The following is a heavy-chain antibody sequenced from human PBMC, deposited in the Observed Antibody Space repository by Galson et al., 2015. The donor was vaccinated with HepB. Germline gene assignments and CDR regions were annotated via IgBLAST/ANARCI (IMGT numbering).Heavy chain of an antibody. D-gene: IGHD2-2*01. J-gene: IGHJ3*02. Sequence: SLRLSCAASGFTFSSYSMHWVRQAPGKGLEWVSSISSTSSYIYYADSVKGRFTISRDNAKNSLYLLMNSLRAEDTAVYYCAREVYCSTTRCYQDDFDIWGQGTMVTVSS. V-gene: IGHV3-21*01. CDR1: GFTFSSYS. CDR3: AREVYCSTTRCYQDDFDI. CDR2: ISSTSSYI.